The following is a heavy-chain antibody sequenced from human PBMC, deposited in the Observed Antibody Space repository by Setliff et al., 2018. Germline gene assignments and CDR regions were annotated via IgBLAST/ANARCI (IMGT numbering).Heavy chain of an antibody. D-gene: IGHD3-22*01. CDR1: GFIFSSYA. CDR2: ISYDEINK. Sequence: AGGSLRLSCAASGFIFSSYAMHWVRQAPGKGLEWVAVISYDEINKYNADSVKGRFTISRDNAKNSLYLQMNNLRAEDTAVYYCARGSYYDSSGYSPDFFDYWGQGTLVTVSS. J-gene: IGHJ4*02. CDR3: ARGSYYDSSGYSPDFFDY. V-gene: IGHV3-30*07.